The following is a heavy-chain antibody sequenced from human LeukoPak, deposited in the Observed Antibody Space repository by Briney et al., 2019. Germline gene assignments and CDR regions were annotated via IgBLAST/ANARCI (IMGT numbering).Heavy chain of an antibody. Sequence: GESLKISCEASGYSFRNYWIAWVRQMPGKGPECMGLIYPADSDTRYSPSFQGQVTISADKSISTAYLQWSSLKASDTAMYYCARHRLNYHDSSHDAFDIWGQGTMVTVSS. CDR1: GYSFRNYW. CDR2: IYPADSDT. CDR3: ARHRLNYHDSSHDAFDI. J-gene: IGHJ3*02. V-gene: IGHV5-51*01. D-gene: IGHD3-22*01.